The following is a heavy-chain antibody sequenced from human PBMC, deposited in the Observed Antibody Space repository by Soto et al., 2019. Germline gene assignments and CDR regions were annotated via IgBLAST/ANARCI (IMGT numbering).Heavy chain of an antibody. CDR2: INHSGST. CDR3: ARGRMYYDILTGYSGATGNETPLPFKKLGGYFDY. V-gene: IGHV4-34*01. J-gene: IGHJ4*02. Sequence: SETLSLTCAVYGGSFSGYYWSWIRQPPGKGLGWIGEINHSGSTNYNPSLKSRVTISVDTSKNQFSLKLSSVTAADTAVYYCARGRMYYDILTGYSGATGNETPLPFKKLGGYFDYWGQGTLVTVSS. CDR1: GGSFSGYY. D-gene: IGHD3-9*01.